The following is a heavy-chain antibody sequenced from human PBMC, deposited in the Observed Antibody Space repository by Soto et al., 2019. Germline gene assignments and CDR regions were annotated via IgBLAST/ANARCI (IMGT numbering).Heavy chain of an antibody. J-gene: IGHJ4*02. CDR1: GFTFDDYA. CDR2: ISWNSGSV. CDR3: AKDFSYSSGPFDY. V-gene: IGHV3-9*01. D-gene: IGHD6-19*01. Sequence: PGGSLRLSCAASGFTFDDYAMHWVRQAPGKGLEWVSGISWNSGSVGYADSVKGRFTISRDNAKNSLYLQMNSLRAEDTALYYCAKDFSYSSGPFDYWGQGTLVTVSS.